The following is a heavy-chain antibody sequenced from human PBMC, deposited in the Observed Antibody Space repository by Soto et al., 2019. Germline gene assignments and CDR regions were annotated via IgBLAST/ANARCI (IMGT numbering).Heavy chain of an antibody. V-gene: IGHV1-2*02. J-gene: IGHJ6*03. D-gene: IGHD1-26*01. CDR1: GDSFNDYY. Sequence: GASVKVSCKTSGDSFNDYYIHWVRQAPGQGLEWMGWINPNGGGTKYAQKFQGRVTVTRDTSIRTVYMELSSLRSGDTAVYYCARESGGATATLGHYYIYMDFWGKGTTVTGS. CDR2: INPNGGGT. CDR3: ARESGGATATLGHYYIYMDF.